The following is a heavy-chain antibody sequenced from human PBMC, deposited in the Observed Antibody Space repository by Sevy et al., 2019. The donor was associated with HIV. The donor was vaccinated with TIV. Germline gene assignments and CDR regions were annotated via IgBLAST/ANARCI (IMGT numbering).Heavy chain of an antibody. CDR1: GFTFSSYG. J-gene: IGHJ3*02. CDR3: AKDPMAVTGAFDI. CDR2: ISYDGSNK. D-gene: IGHD2-21*02. Sequence: GGSLRLSCAASGFTFSSYGMHWVRQAPGKGLEWVAVISYDGSNKYYADSVKGRFTISRDNSKNTLYLQMNSLRAEDTAVHYCAKDPMAVTGAFDIWGQGTMVTVSS. V-gene: IGHV3-30*18.